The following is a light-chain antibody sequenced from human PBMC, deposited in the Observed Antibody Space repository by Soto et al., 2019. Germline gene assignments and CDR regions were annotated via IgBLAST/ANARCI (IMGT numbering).Light chain of an antibody. V-gene: IGKV3-11*01. Sequence: IVGQQSPAPLSLSPGERATLSCRASQSVSSYLAWYQQKPGQAPRLLIYDAYNRATGIPARFSGSGSGTDFTLTISSLEPEDFAVYSCQQRSNWTSVTFGQGTKVDIK. CDR3: QQRSNWTSVT. CDR1: QSVSSY. CDR2: DAY. J-gene: IGKJ1*01.